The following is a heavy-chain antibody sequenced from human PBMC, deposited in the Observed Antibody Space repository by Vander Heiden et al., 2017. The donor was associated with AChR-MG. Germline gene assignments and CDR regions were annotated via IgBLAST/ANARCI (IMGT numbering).Heavy chain of an antibody. CDR3: ASNPHIVVVVAAIDY. CDR2: ISGSGGST. CDR1: GFTFSSYA. V-gene: IGHV3-23*01. D-gene: IGHD2-15*01. J-gene: IGHJ4*02. Sequence: EVQLLESGGGLVQPGGSLRLSCAASGFTFSSYAMSWVRQAPGKGLEWVSAISGSGGSTYYADSVKGRFTISRDNSKNTLYLQMNSLRAEDTAVYYCASNPHIVVVVAAIDYWGQGTLVTVSS.